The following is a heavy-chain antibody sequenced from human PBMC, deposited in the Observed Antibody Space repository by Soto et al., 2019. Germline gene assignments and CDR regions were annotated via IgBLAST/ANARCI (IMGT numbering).Heavy chain of an antibody. J-gene: IGHJ6*02. CDR2: ISSSSSYI. CDR1: GFTFSSYS. V-gene: IGHV3-21*01. D-gene: IGHD6-19*01. CDR3: ARSKAGYSSGWSEYYYGMDV. Sequence: GGSLRLSCAASGFTFSSYSMNWVRQAPGKGLEWVSSISSSSSYIYYADSVKGRFTISRDNAKNSLYLQMNSLRAEDTAVYYCARSKAGYSSGWSEYYYGMDVWGQGTTVTVSS.